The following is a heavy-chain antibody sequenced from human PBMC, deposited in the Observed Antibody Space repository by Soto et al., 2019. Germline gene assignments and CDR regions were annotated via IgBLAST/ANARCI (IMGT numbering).Heavy chain of an antibody. CDR2: KHHSGST. J-gene: IGHJ6*02. CDR1: GDSINNGFW. CDR3: ASSSGWWRSDV. D-gene: IGHD6-19*01. Sequence: QVQLQESGPGLVKPSETLSLTCGVSGDSINNGFWWTWVRQPPGKGLEWIGEKHHSGSTNYNLSLKSRVSISLDKSKNQFSLNLSSVTAADTAVYFCASSSGWWRSDVWGQGTTVTVSS. V-gene: IGHV4-4*02.